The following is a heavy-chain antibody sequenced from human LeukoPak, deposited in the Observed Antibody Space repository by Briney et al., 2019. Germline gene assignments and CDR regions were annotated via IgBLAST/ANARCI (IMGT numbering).Heavy chain of an antibody. J-gene: IGHJ4*02. V-gene: IGHV5-51*01. Sequence: GESLKISCKDSGYSFASYWIGWVRQKPGKGLEWMGIIYSGDSDTRYSPSFQGQVTISVDKSISTAYLQWSSLKASDTAMYYCARQPRSFYFTNGVWYFGGFENWGQGTLVNVLS. CDR1: GYSFASYW. CDR2: IYSGDSDT. D-gene: IGHD2-8*01. CDR3: ARQPRSFYFTNGVWYFGGFEN.